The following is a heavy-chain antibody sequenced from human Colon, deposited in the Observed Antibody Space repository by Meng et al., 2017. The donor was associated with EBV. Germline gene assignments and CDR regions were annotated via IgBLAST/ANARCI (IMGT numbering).Heavy chain of an antibody. Sequence: GPALVNPSPTLPLTCTVSGGSVSSGGYSWTWIRQHPGKGLEWFGHIYYSGSTFYNPSLKRRVIISIDTSKNQFSLNLRSVTAADTAVYYCARVSSGWDYFDYWGQGTLVTVSS. CDR3: ARVSSGWDYFDY. D-gene: IGHD6-19*01. CDR1: GGSVSSGGYS. CDR2: IYYSGST. V-gene: IGHV4-31*03. J-gene: IGHJ4*02.